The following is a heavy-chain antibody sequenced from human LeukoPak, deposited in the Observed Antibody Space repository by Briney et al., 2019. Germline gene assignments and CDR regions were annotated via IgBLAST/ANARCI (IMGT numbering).Heavy chain of an antibody. CDR1: GFTFSSYG. D-gene: IGHD2-2*01. V-gene: IGHV3-33*06. J-gene: IGHJ6*02. CDR2: IWYDGSNK. Sequence: GRSLRLSCAASGFTFSSYGMHWVRQAPGKGLEWVAVIWYDGSNKNYADSVKGRFTISRDNSKNTLYLQMTSRRAEDTAVYYCAKGYRSSTSCYLARGYYYYYYGMDVWGQGTTVTVSS. CDR3: AKGYRSSTSCYLARGYYYYYYGMDV.